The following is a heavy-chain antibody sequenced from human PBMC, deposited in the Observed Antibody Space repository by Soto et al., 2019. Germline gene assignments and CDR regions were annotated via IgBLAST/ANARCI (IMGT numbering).Heavy chain of an antibody. CDR3: ARGRGSGSSFYYYGMDV. V-gene: IGHV4-59*01. Sequence: PSETLSLTCTASGGSISSYYWSWIRQPPGKGLEWIGYIYYSGSTNYNPSLKSRVTISVDTSKNQFSLKLSSVTVADTAVYYCARGRGSGSSFYYYGMDVSGQGTTVT. J-gene: IGHJ6*02. D-gene: IGHD3-10*01. CDR1: GGSISSYY. CDR2: IYYSGST.